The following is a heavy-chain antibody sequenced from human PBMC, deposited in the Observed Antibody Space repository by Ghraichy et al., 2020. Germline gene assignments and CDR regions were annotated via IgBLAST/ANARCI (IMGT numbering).Heavy chain of an antibody. D-gene: IGHD3-16*02. CDR3: ARDNWYYDYVWGSYRPNWFDP. V-gene: IGHV6-1*01. J-gene: IGHJ5*02. CDR2: TYYRSKWYN. Sequence: SQTLSLTCAISGDSVSSNSAAWNWIRQSPSRGLEWLGRTYYRSKWYNDYAVSVKSRITINPDTSKNQFSLQLNSVTPEDTAVYYCARDNWYYDYVWGSYRPNWFDPWGQGTLVTVSS. CDR1: GDSVSSNSAA.